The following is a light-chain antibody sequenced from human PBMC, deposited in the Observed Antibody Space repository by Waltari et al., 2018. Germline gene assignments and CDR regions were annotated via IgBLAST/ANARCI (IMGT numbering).Light chain of an antibody. CDR1: QSISSY. V-gene: IGKV1-39*01. CDR2: AAS. CDR3: QQSYGTLLT. J-gene: IGKJ4*01. Sequence: DIQMTQSPSFLSASVGDRVTINCRASQSISSYLNWYQQKPGKAPRLLIFAASSLQSGVPSRFSGSGSGTDFTLTISSLQPEDFATYYCQQSYGTLLTFGGGTKVEIK.